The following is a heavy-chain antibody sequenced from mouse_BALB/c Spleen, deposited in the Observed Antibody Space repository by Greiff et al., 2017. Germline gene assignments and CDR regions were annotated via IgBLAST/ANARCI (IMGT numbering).Heavy chain of an antibody. Sequence: VHLVESGAELVRPGTSVKVSCKASGYAFTNYLIEWVKQRPGQGLEWIGVINPGSGGTNYNEKFKGKATLTADKSSSTAYMQLSSLTSDDSAVYFCARSPLYDYDGAAWFAYWGQGTLVTVSA. CDR1: GYAFTNYL. CDR2: INPGSGGT. J-gene: IGHJ3*01. V-gene: IGHV1-54*01. D-gene: IGHD2-4*01. CDR3: ARSPLYDYDGAAWFAY.